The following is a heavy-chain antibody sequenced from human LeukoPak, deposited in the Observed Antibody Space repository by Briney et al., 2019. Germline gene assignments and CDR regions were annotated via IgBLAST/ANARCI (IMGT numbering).Heavy chain of an antibody. CDR3: ARITMVRGVIITGTTGSYYFDY. CDR2: IYYSGST. Sequence: NPSETLSLTCAVYGGSFSGYYWGWIRQPPGKGLEWIGSIYYSGSTYYNPSLKSRVTISVDTSKNQFSLKLSSVTAADTAVYYCARITMVRGVIITGTTGSYYFDYWGQGTLVTVSS. CDR1: GGSFSGYY. V-gene: IGHV4-39*01. J-gene: IGHJ4*02. D-gene: IGHD3-10*01.